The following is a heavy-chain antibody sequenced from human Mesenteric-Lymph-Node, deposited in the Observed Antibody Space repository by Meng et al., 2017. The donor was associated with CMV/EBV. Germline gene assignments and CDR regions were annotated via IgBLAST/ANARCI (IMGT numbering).Heavy chain of an antibody. J-gene: IGHJ4*02. CDR1: GFIFSNYW. V-gene: IGHV3-7*01. CDR3: VRYYYDSSSFRRPFDY. Sequence: GESLKISCAASGFIFSNYWMSWVRRAPGKGLEWVASINQYGSDNYYVDSVKGRFTISRDNAKNSLYLQMSSLGAEDTAVYYCVRYYYDSSSFRRPFDYWGQGTLVTVSS. CDR2: INQYGSDN. D-gene: IGHD3-22*01.